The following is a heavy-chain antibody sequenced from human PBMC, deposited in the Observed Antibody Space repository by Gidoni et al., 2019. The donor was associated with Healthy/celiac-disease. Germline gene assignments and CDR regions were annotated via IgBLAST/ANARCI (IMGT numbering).Heavy chain of an antibody. CDR3: ARATDPVGATAFDI. Sequence: NGNTKYSQKFQGRVTITRDTSASTAYMELSSLRSEDTAVYYCARATDPVGATAFDIWGQGTMVTVSS. J-gene: IGHJ3*02. CDR2: NGNT. D-gene: IGHD1-26*01. V-gene: IGHV1-3*01.